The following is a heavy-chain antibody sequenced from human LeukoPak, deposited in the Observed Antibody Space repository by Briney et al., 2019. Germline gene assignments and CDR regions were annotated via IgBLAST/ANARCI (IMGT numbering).Heavy chain of an antibody. CDR3: ARDVATTGWYTFDY. J-gene: IGHJ4*02. Sequence: SHTPSDIWAISGDSVSSTNGARNWFRQSPSTRLKWLGRTYYRSKWYPEYAVSVKGRITISPDTSNNQFSLQLSSVTPEDTAVYYCARDVATTGWYTFDYWGQGTLVTVSA. CDR1: GDSVSSTNGA. D-gene: IGHD6-19*01. V-gene: IGHV6-1*01. CDR2: TYYRSKWYP.